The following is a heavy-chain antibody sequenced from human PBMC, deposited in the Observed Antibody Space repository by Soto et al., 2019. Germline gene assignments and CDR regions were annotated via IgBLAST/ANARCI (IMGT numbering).Heavy chain of an antibody. D-gene: IGHD3-10*02. CDR3: AKDRPRAPFGPGGHVR. CDR2: ISGSGGST. Sequence: GSLRLSCAASGFTFSSYAMSWVRQAPGKGLEWVSAISGSGGSTYYADSVKGRFTISRDNSKNTLYLQMNSLRAEDTAVYYCAKDRPRAPFGPGGHVRWGQGTLVTVSS. J-gene: IGHJ4*02. V-gene: IGHV3-23*01. CDR1: GFTFSSYA.